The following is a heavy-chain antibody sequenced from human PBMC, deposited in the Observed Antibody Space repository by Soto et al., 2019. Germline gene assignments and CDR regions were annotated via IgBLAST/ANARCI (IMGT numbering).Heavy chain of an antibody. CDR3: ARGGRDCSGGSCYHYYYYYMDV. Sequence: ASVKVSCKASGCTFTSYAINWVRQAPGQRLEWMGWINPSNGTTKYAQKFQGRVTITRDKSASTAYMELSSLRSEDTAVYYCARGGRDCSGGSCYHYYYYYMDVWGKGTTVTVSS. D-gene: IGHD2-15*01. CDR1: GCTFTSYA. J-gene: IGHJ6*03. CDR2: INPSNGTT. V-gene: IGHV1-3*01.